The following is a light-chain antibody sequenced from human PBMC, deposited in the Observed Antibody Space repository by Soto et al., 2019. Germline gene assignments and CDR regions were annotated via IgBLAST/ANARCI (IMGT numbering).Light chain of an antibody. CDR3: MQGTQWPFT. J-gene: IGKJ3*01. CDR1: QSLVYSDGNTY. Sequence: DIVMTQSPLSLPVTLGQPASISCRSSQSLVYSDGNTYLTWFQQRPGQSPRRLIYKVSYRDSGVPDRFSGGGSDTDFTLKISRVEAEDVGIYYCMQGTQWPFTFGPGTKLDIK. CDR2: KVS. V-gene: IGKV2-30*01.